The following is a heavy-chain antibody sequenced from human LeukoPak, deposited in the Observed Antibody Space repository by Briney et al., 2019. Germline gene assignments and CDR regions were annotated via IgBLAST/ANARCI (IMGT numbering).Heavy chain of an antibody. CDR1: GFTFSSYA. V-gene: IGHV3-66*01. Sequence: PGGSLRLSCSASGFTFSSYAMSWVRHAPGKGLVWVSVIYTGGTTYYADSVKGRFTISRDNSKNTLYLQMNSLRAEDTAVYYCARDVAAPGGVYFDYWGQGTLVTVSS. CDR2: IYTGGTT. D-gene: IGHD3-16*01. J-gene: IGHJ4*02. CDR3: ARDVAAPGGVYFDY.